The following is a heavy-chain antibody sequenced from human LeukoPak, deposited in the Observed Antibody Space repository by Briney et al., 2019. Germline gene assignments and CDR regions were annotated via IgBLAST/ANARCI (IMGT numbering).Heavy chain of an antibody. D-gene: IGHD6-19*01. Sequence: PGGSLRLSCAASGFTFSSYAMSWVRQAPGKGLGWVSAICGSGGSTYYADSVKGRFTISRDNSKNTLYLQMTSLRAEDTAVYYCAKASARIAVAGIGYWGQGTLVTVSS. CDR2: ICGSGGST. CDR1: GFTFSSYA. J-gene: IGHJ4*02. CDR3: AKASARIAVAGIGY. V-gene: IGHV3-23*01.